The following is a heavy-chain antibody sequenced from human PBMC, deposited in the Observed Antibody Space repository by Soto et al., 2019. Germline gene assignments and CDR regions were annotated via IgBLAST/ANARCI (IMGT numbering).Heavy chain of an antibody. V-gene: IGHV4-4*02. CDR2: IFYSGST. D-gene: IGHD4-17*01. CDR1: GGSLSNSNW. CDR3: VNHGGEHYYHEC. J-gene: IGHJ4*02. Sequence: SETLSLTCAFSGGSLSNSNWWSWVRQPPGKTLEWLGEIFYSGSTKYNPSLNSRVTISADQSKNHLSLRLTSVSAADTAVYYCVNHGGEHYYHECWGQGMWVTVAS.